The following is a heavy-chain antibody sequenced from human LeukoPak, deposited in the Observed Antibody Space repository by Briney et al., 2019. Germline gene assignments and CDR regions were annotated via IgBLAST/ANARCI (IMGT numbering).Heavy chain of an antibody. CDR1: GFTFSSYG. CDR2: ISSSGNII. V-gene: IGHV3-48*04. D-gene: IGHD6-19*01. CDR3: ARVENSSGWEFDY. Sequence: PGGSLRLSCAASGFTFSSYGMNWVRQAPGRGLDWVSYISSSGNIIYYADSVKGRFTIARDNAKNSLYLQMNSLRAEDTAVYYCARVENSSGWEFDYWGQGTLVTVSS. J-gene: IGHJ4*02.